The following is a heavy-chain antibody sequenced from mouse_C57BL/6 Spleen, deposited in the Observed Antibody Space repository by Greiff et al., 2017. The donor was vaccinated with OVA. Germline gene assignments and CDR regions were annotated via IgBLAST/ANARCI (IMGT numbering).Heavy chain of an antibody. Sequence: QVQLQQSGPELVKPGASVKISCKASGYAFSSSWMNWVKQRPGQGLEWIGRIYPGDGDTNYNGKFKGKATLTADTSSSTAYMQLSSLTSEDSAVYVCASPIYYYGSSHYAMDYWGQGTSVTVSS. CDR3: ASPIYYYGSSHYAMDY. D-gene: IGHD1-1*01. CDR1: GYAFSSSW. V-gene: IGHV1-82*01. J-gene: IGHJ4*01. CDR2: IYPGDGDT.